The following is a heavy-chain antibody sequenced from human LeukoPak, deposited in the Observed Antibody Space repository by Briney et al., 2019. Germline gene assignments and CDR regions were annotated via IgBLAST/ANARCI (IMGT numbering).Heavy chain of an antibody. CDR1: VGSFSSYY. Sequence: SETLSLTCAVYVGSFSSYYWTWIRRPPGKGLEWIGEINHSGSTNYNPSLKSRVTVSVDTSKNQFSLKLSSVTAADTAVYYCARGYCTNAVCSLGPTQAWGQGTLVTVSS. V-gene: IGHV4-34*01. D-gene: IGHD2-8*01. CDR3: ARGYCTNAVCSLGPTQA. J-gene: IGHJ4*02. CDR2: INHSGST.